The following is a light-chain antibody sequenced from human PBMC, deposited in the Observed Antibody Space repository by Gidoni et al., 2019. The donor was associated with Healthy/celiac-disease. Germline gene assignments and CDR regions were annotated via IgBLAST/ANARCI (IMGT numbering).Light chain of an antibody. CDR3: MQALQTPPYT. V-gene: IGKV2-28*01. J-gene: IGKJ2*01. Sequence: DSVLTQSPLSLHVTPGEPASISCRSSQSLLHSNGYSYLDWYLQKPGQSPQLLIYLGSNRASGVPERCSGSGSGTDFTLKISRVEAEDVGVYYCMQALQTPPYTFGQGTKLEIK. CDR1: QSLLHSNGYSY. CDR2: LGS.